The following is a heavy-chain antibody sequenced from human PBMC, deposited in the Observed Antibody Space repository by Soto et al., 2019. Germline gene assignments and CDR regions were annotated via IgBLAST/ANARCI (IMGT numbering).Heavy chain of an antibody. CDR2: INSDGSST. CDR1: GFTFSSYW. CDR3: AAGAGPYDAFDI. V-gene: IGHV3-74*01. J-gene: IGHJ3*02. D-gene: IGHD7-27*01. Sequence: GGSLRLSCAASGFTFSSYWMHWVRQAPGKGLVWVSRINSDGSSTSYADSVKGRFTISRDNAKNTLYLQMNSLRAEDTAVYYCAAGAGPYDAFDIWGQGTMVTVSS.